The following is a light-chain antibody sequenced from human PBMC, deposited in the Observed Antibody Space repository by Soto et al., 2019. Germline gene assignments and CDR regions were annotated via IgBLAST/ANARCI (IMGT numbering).Light chain of an antibody. CDR3: QKRRNF. V-gene: IGKV3-11*01. J-gene: IGKJ5*01. CDR2: DAS. CDR1: QSVSSY. Sequence: EIVLTQSPANLSLSPGERATLSCRASQSVSSYLAWYQQKPGQAPRLLIYDASNRATGIPARFSGSGSGTDFTLTISSLEPEDFAVYYIQKRRNFFGHGTRLEIK.